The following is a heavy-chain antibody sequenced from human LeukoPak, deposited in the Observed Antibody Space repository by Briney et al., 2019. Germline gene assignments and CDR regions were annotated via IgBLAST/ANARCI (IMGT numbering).Heavy chain of an antibody. J-gene: IGHJ4*02. CDR1: GGSISSYY. Sequence: SETLSLTCTVSGGSISSYYWSWIRQPPGKGLELIGYIYYSGSTNYNPSLKSRVTISVDTSKNQFSLKLSSVTAADTAVYYCARVSSGVYFDYWGQGTLVTVSS. D-gene: IGHD2-15*01. CDR2: IYYSGST. CDR3: ARVSSGVYFDY. V-gene: IGHV4-59*01.